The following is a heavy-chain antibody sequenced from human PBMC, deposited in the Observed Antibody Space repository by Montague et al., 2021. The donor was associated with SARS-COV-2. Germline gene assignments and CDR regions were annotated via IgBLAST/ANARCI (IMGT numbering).Heavy chain of an antibody. CDR1: GGSISSGGYY. CDR2: IYHTGST. CDR3: ARDSGYYDSSGYSYDAFDI. Sequence: TLSLTCTVSGGSISSGGYYWSWIRQHPGKGLEWIGYIYHTGSTHYNPSLKSRVTISKETSKNHFSPNLSSVTAADSAVYYCARDSGYYDSSGYSYDAFDIWGQGTKVTVSS. D-gene: IGHD3-22*01. V-gene: IGHV4-31*03. J-gene: IGHJ3*02.